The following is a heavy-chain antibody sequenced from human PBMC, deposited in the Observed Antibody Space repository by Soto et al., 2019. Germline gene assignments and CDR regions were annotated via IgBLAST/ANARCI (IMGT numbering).Heavy chain of an antibody. V-gene: IGHV1-69*12. CDR1: GGTFSSYA. J-gene: IGHJ1*01. CDR2: IIPIFGTA. Sequence: QVQLVQSGAEVKKPGSSVKVSCKASGGTFSSYAISWVRQAPGQGLEWMGGIIPIFGTANYAQKFQGRVTITGDESTSTAYMELSSLRSEDTAVYYCARGEGGYCSGGSCYFPHFQHWGQGTLVTVSS. D-gene: IGHD2-15*01. CDR3: ARGEGGYCSGGSCYFPHFQH.